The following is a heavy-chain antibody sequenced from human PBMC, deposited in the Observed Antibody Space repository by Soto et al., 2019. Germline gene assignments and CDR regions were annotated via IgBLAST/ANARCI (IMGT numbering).Heavy chain of an antibody. V-gene: IGHV3-21*01. D-gene: IGHD3-9*01. Sequence: SLRLSCAASGFTFSSYSMNWVRQAPGKGLEWVSSISSSSSYIYHADSVKGRFTISRDNAKNSLYLQMNSLRAEDTAVYYCARADILTGYTPHYWGQGTLVTVSS. J-gene: IGHJ4*02. CDR3: ARADILTGYTPHY. CDR1: GFTFSSYS. CDR2: ISSSSSYI.